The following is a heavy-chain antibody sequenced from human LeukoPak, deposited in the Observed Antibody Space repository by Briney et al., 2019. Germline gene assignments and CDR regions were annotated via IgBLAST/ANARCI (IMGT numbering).Heavy chain of an antibody. V-gene: IGHV3-7*01. Sequence: PGGSLRLSCAASGFTFSSHWMSWVRQAPGKGLEWVANIKNDGGEKYYVDSVKGRFTISRDNAENSLYLHMDSLRAEDTAVYYCAREPRGVSQSAWGQGTLVAVSS. J-gene: IGHJ5*02. D-gene: IGHD2-8*01. CDR1: GFTFSSHW. CDR2: IKNDGGEK. CDR3: AREPRGVSQSA.